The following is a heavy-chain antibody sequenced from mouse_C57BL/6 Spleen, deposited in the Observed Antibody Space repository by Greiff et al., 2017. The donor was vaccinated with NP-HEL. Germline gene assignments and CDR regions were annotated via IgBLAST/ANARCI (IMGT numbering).Heavy chain of an antibody. CDR3: ARSFDYDGYWYFDV. V-gene: IGHV1-69*01. J-gene: IGHJ1*03. CDR1: GYTFTSYW. Sequence: VQLQQPGAELVMPGASVKLSCKASGYTFTSYWMHWVKQRPGQGLEWIGEIDPSDSYTNYNQKFKGKSTLTVDKSSSTAYMQLSSLTSEDSAVYYCARSFDYDGYWYFDVWGTGTTVTVSS. CDR2: IDPSDSYT. D-gene: IGHD2-4*01.